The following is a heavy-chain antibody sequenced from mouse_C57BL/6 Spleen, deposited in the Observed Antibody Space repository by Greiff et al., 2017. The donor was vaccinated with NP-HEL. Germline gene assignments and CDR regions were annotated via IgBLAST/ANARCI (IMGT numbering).Heavy chain of an antibody. CDR2: IYPSDSET. CDR1: GYTFTSYW. V-gene: IGHV1-61*01. Sequence: QVQLQQPGAELVRPGSSVKLSCKASGYTFTSYWMDWVKQRPGQGLEWIGNIYPSDSETHYNQKFKDKATLTVDKSSSTAYMQLSSLTSEDSAVYYCARIYGNYIYYFDYWGQGTTLTVSS. J-gene: IGHJ2*01. CDR3: ARIYGNYIYYFDY. D-gene: IGHD2-1*01.